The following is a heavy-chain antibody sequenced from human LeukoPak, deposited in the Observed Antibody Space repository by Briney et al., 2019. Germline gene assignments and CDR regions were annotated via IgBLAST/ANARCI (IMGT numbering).Heavy chain of an antibody. J-gene: IGHJ4*02. CDR1: GGSMSSTSYY. D-gene: IGHD4-17*01. CDR3: ARSATVTTGYFDY. CDR2: IYYSGST. Sequence: SETPSLTCTVSGGSMSSTSYYWGWIRQPPGKGLEWIGSIYYSGSTYYNPSLKSRVTISIDTSKNLFSLKLDSLTAADTAVYYCARSATVTTGYFDYWGRGTLVAVSP. V-gene: IGHV4-39*07.